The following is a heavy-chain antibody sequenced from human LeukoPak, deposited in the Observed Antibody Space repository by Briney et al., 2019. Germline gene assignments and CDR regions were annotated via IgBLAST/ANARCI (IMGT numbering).Heavy chain of an antibody. Sequence: ASVKVSCKASGYTFTSYDINWVRQATGQGLEWMGWMNPNSGNTGYAQKFQGRVTMTRNTSISTAYMELSSLRSEDTAVYYCARGSRPSWAGLYYYYGMDVWGQGTTVTVSS. D-gene: IGHD6-19*01. V-gene: IGHV1-8*01. CDR3: ARGSRPSWAGLYYYYGMDV. CDR2: MNPNSGNT. J-gene: IGHJ6*02. CDR1: GYTFTSYD.